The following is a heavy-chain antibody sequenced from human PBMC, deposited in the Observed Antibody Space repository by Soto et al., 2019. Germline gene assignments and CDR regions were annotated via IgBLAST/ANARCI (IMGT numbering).Heavy chain of an antibody. CDR3: ALPIAAAGLFDY. CDR1: GFTFSSYG. J-gene: IGHJ4*02. Sequence: SLRLSCAASGFTFSSYGMYWVRQAPGKGLEWVAVISYDGSNKYYADSVKGRFTISRDNSKNTLYLQMNSLRAEDTAVYYCALPIAAAGLFDYWGQGTLVTVSS. D-gene: IGHD6-13*01. V-gene: IGHV3-30*03. CDR2: ISYDGSNK.